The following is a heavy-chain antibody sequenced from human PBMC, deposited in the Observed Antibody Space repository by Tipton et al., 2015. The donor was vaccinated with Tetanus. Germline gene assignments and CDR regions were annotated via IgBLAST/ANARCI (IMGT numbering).Heavy chain of an antibody. CDR2: IKQDGSEK. D-gene: IGHD5-12*01. Sequence: SLRLSCAASGFTFSNYWMSWVRQAPGKGLEWVANIKQDGSEKYYVDSVKGRFTISRDNAKNSVYLQMNSLRAEDTAVYYCARPVSWSGYEDDWFDPWGRGTLVTVSS. V-gene: IGHV3-7*01. J-gene: IGHJ5*02. CDR1: GFTFSNYW. CDR3: ARPVSWSGYEDDWFDP.